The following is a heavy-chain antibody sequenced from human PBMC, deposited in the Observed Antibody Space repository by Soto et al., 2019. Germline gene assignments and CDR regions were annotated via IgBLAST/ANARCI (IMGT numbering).Heavy chain of an antibody. CDR1: GYTFTSYD. D-gene: IGHD3-22*01. Sequence: ASVKVSCKASGYTFTSYDINWVRQATGQGLEWMGWMNPNSGNTGYAQKFQGRVTMIRNTSISTAYMELSSLRSEDTAVYYCARGGITMIVVGPSYYYYGMDVWGQGTTVTVSS. CDR3: ARGGITMIVVGPSYYYYGMDV. V-gene: IGHV1-8*01. CDR2: MNPNSGNT. J-gene: IGHJ6*02.